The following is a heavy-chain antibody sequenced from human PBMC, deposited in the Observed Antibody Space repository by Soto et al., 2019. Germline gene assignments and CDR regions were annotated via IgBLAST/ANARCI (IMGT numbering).Heavy chain of an antibody. CDR2: IIPILGIA. D-gene: IGHD2-2*01. Sequence: GASVKVSCKASGGTFRSYTISWVRQAPGQGLEWMGRIIPILGIANYAQKFQGRVTITADKSTSTAYMELSSLRSEDTAVYYCASYCSSTSCPIDYWGQGTLVTVSS. CDR1: GGTFRSYT. CDR3: ASYCSSTSCPIDY. J-gene: IGHJ4*02. V-gene: IGHV1-69*02.